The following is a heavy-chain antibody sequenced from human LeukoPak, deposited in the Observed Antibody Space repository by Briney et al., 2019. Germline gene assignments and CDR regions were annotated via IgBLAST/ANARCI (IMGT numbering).Heavy chain of an antibody. J-gene: IGHJ4*02. CDR2: MSLSTSGK. CDR3: AKAPRVVTARAFDY. D-gene: IGHD2-21*02. CDR1: GFSFSDYD. Sequence: GGSLRLSCAASGFSFSDYDMSWVRQAPGKGLEWVSSMSLSTSGKTYADSVKGRFTVSTDKAKNTLYLQMDSLRAEDTAMYYCAKAPRVVTARAFDYWGQGTLVTVSS. V-gene: IGHV3-23*01.